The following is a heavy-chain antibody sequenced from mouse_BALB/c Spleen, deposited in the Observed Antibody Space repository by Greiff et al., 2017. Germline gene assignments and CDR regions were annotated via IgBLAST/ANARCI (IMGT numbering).Heavy chain of an antibody. CDR3: VIGNWFAY. CDR1: GFTFNTNA. V-gene: IGHV10S3*01. CDR2: IRSKSNNYAT. Sequence: EADGGLVQPKGSLKLSCAASGFTFNTNAMNWVRQAPGKGLEWVARIRSKSNNYATYYADSVKDRFTISRDDSQSMLYLQMNNLKTEDTAMYYCVIGNWFAYWGQGTLVTVSA. J-gene: IGHJ3*01. D-gene: IGHD2-1*01.